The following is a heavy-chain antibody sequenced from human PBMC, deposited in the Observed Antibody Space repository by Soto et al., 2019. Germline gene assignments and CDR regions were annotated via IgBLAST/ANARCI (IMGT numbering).Heavy chain of an antibody. CDR3: ARQIYDSDSGPNFQYYFDS. J-gene: IGHJ4*02. CDR1: GYTFTGYY. Sequence: ASVKVSCKASGYTFTGYYMHWVRQAPGQGLEWMGWINPNSGGTSYAQKFQGRVTMTRDTSISTAYMELSRLRSDDTAVYYCARQIYDSDSGPNFQYYFDSWGQGTLVTVSS. CDR2: INPNSGGT. V-gene: IGHV1-2*02. D-gene: IGHD3-22*01.